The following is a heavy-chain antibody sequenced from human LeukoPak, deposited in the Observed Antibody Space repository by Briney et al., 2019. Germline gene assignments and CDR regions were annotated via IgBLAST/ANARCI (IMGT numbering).Heavy chain of an antibody. D-gene: IGHD6-19*01. J-gene: IGHJ4*02. CDR2: IYYSGST. CDR3: ARVIAVAGHFDY. CDR1: GGSISSSSYY. V-gene: IGHV4-39*07. Sequence: PSETLSLTCTVSGGSISSSSYYWGWIRQPPGKGLEWIGSIYYSGSTYYNPSLKSRVTISVDTSKNQFSLKLSSVTAADTAVYYCARVIAVAGHFDYWGQGTLVTVSS.